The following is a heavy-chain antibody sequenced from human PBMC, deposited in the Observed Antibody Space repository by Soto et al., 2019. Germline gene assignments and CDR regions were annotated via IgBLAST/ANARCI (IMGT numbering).Heavy chain of an antibody. CDR2: IYHTGNT. J-gene: IGHJ4*02. V-gene: IGHV4-59*08. CDR3: ARRGVKSCNSLFDY. CDR1: GGSISSDY. D-gene: IGHD2-21*01. Sequence: QVQLQESGPGLVKPSETLSLTCSVSGGSISSDYWSWIRQPPGKGLEWLGYIYHTGNTEYSPSLKSRATISLDMSKNQFSLKLNSVTAADTAVYYCARRGVKSCNSLFDYWGQGTLVTVSS.